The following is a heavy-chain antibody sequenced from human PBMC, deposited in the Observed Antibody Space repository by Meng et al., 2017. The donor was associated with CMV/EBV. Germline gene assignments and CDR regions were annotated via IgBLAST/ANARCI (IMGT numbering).Heavy chain of an antibody. CDR1: GGSISSYY. CDR2: IYTSGST. CDR3: ARAAVDLSKDYFDY. J-gene: IGHJ4*02. D-gene: IGHD2-15*01. V-gene: IGHV4-4*07. Sequence: HGQLQEPGPGLVQPSGTLSLTSTVSGGSISSYYWSWIRQPAGKGLEWIGRIYTSGSTNYNPSLKSRVTMSVDTSKNQFSLKLSSVTAADTAVYYCARAAVDLSKDYFDYWGQGTLVTVSS.